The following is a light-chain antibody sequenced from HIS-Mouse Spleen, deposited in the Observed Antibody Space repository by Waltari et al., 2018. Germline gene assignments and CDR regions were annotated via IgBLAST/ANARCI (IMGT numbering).Light chain of an antibody. Sequence: QSALTQPRSVSGSPGLSVTIPCTGTRSDAGGSNYVSWYQQHPGKAPKLMIYDVSKRPSGVPDRFSGSKSGNTASLTISGLQAEDEADYYCCSYAGSYTLVFGGGTKLTVL. CDR3: CSYAGSYTLV. J-gene: IGLJ2*01. V-gene: IGLV2-11*01. CDR2: DVS. CDR1: RSDAGGSNY.